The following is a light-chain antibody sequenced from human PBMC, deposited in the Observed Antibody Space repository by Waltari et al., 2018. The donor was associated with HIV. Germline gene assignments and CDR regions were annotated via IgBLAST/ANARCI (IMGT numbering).Light chain of an antibody. V-gene: IGKV1-39*01. Sequence: DIQMTQSPSSLSASVGDRVTITCRASQTIKSFLNWYQQKPGKAPNLLIYATSTLHGGVPSRFTGSGSGTAFTLTISSLRSEDFATYYCQQSYNTPYTFGQGTKLEIK. CDR3: QQSYNTPYT. J-gene: IGKJ2*01. CDR1: QTIKSF. CDR2: ATS.